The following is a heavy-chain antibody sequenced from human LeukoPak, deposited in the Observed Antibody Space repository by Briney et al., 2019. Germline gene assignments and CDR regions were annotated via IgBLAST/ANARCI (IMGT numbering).Heavy chain of an antibody. CDR1: GDSVLTTHW. J-gene: IGHJ4*02. CDR2: IYHSGTT. CDR3: ASRSSGWYFEN. Sequence: SETLSLTCAVPGDSVLTTHWWSWVRQPPGKGLEWIGEIYHSGTTNYNPSLKSRVTISVDKSTNHFSLKLSSVTAADTAVYYCASRSSGWYFENWGQGTLVTVSS. V-gene: IGHV4-4*02. D-gene: IGHD6-19*01.